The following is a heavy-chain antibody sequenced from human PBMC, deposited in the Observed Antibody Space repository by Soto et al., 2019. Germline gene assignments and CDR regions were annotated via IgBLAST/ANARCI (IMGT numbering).Heavy chain of an antibody. CDR2: IYLDDDK. CDR3: AHILFCSGGSCYSGMTYYYYYMDV. J-gene: IGHJ6*03. V-gene: IGHV2-5*02. CDR1: AFSLSTSGVG. D-gene: IGHD2-15*01. Sequence: SGPTLVNPTQTLTLTFTFSAFSLSTSGVGVGWIRQPPGKALEWLALIYLDDDKRYSPSLKSRLTITKDTSKNLVVLTMTNMDPVDTATYYCAHILFCSGGSCYSGMTYYYYYMDVWGKGT.